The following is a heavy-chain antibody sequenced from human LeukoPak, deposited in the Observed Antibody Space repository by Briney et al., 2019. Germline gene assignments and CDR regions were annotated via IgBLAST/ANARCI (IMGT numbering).Heavy chain of an antibody. D-gene: IGHD2-2*01. CDR2: VNTYNGNT. Sequence: ASVRVSCKASGYTFTTYGISWVRQAPGQGLEWMGWVNTYNGNTNYAQKVQGRVTMTTDTSTSTAYMELRSLRSGDTALYYCARDPGTRVVDPWGQGTLVTVSS. V-gene: IGHV1-18*01. CDR3: ARDPGTRVVDP. CDR1: GYTFTTYG. J-gene: IGHJ5*02.